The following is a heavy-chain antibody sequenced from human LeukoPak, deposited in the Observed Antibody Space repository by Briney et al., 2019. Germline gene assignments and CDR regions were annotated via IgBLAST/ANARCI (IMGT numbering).Heavy chain of an antibody. CDR2: IKQDGSEK. CDR3: ARDRYCSGGSCYSIGYFDY. V-gene: IGHV3-7*01. D-gene: IGHD2-15*01. Sequence: GGSLRLSCAASGFTFSTYWMGWVRLAPGKGLEWVANIKQDGSEKYYVGSVKGRFTISRDNAKNSLYLQMNSLRAEDTAVYYCARDRYCSGGSCYSIGYFDYWGQGTLVTVSS. J-gene: IGHJ4*02. CDR1: GFTFSTYW.